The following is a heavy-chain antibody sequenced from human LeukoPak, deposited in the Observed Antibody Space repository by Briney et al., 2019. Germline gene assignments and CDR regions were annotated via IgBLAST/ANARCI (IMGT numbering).Heavy chain of an antibody. V-gene: IGHV3-23*01. D-gene: IGHD1-26*01. CDR2: ISGSGGST. CDR3: AKPYYSGSYPRDNWSDP. J-gene: IGHJ5*02. CDR1: GFTFSSYA. Sequence: PGGSLRLSCAASGFTFSSYAMSWVRQAPGKGREWVSAISGSGGSTYYADSVKGRSTISRDNSKNTLYLQMNSLRAEDTAVYYCAKPYYSGSYPRDNWSDPWGQGTLVTVSS.